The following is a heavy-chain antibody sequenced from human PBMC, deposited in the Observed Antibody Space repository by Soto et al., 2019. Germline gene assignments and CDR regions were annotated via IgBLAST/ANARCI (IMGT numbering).Heavy chain of an antibody. Sequence: EVQLLESGGGLVQPGGSLRLSCAASGFTFSSYAMSWVRQAPGKGLEWVSAISGSGGSTYYADSVKGRFTISRDNSKKPLYLQMKRLRAEDTAVYYCAKDPRGYYGDYDVYWGQGTLVTVSS. CDR2: ISGSGGST. V-gene: IGHV3-23*01. D-gene: IGHD4-17*01. CDR3: AKDPRGYYGDYDVY. CDR1: GFTFSSYA. J-gene: IGHJ4*02.